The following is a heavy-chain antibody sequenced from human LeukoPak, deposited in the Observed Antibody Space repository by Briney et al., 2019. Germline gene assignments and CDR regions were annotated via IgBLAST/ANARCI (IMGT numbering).Heavy chain of an antibody. CDR2: IIPILGIA. CDR3: ARARGSGSYYGHDYYYYYYMDV. D-gene: IGHD3-10*01. J-gene: IGHJ6*03. V-gene: IGHV1-69*04. Sequence: ASVNVSRKASGGTFSSYAISWVRQAPGQGLEWMGRIIPILGIANYAQKFQGRVTITADKSTSTAYMELSSLRSEDTAVYYCARARGSGSYYGHDYYYYYYMDVWGQGTTVTVSS. CDR1: GGTFSSYA.